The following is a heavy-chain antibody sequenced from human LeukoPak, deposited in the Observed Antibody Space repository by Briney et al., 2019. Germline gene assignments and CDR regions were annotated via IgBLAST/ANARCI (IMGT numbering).Heavy chain of an antibody. CDR3: AKGGKWDVTPFDY. D-gene: IGHD1-26*01. Sequence: GGSLRLSCAASGFTFSNYAMNWVRQAPGKGLEWVSVISGSGGSTYYADSVKGRFTISRDNSKNTLYLQVNSLRAEDTDVYYCAKGGKWDVTPFDYWGQGTLVTVSS. V-gene: IGHV3-23*01. CDR2: ISGSGGST. CDR1: GFTFSNYA. J-gene: IGHJ4*02.